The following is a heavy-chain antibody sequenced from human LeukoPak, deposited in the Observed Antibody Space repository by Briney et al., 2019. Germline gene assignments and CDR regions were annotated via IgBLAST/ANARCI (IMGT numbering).Heavy chain of an antibody. D-gene: IGHD5-12*01. CDR2: ISRSGSTI. J-gene: IGHJ4*02. V-gene: IGHV3-48*03. CDR3: ASGYDLPY. Sequence: GGSLRLSCAASGFTFSSYEMNWVRQAPGKGLEGVSYISRSGSTIYYADSVKGRFTISRHNAKNSLYLQMNSLRVEDTAVYYCASGYDLPYWGQGTLVTVSS. CDR1: GFTFSSYE.